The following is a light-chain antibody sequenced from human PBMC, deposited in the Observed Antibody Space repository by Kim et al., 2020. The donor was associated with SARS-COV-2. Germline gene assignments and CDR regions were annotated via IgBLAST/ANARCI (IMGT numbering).Light chain of an antibody. J-gene: IGKJ2*01. Sequence: ATIKCKCCKSVLCYSNNRNFLAWYQQKPGQYPRLILSWASTQETGVPDRFSGSGAGTDFTLTISSLQAEDVAVYYCQQCYRPPYTFGPGTKLEI. CDR1: KSVLCYSNNRNF. V-gene: IGKV4-1*01. CDR2: WAS. CDR3: QQCYRPPYT.